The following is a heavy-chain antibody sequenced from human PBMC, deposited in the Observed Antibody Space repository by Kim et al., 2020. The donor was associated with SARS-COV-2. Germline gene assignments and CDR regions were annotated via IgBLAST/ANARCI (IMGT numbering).Heavy chain of an antibody. CDR3: ARSPPFLDFSYYYGSGRSDTLYYGMDV. CDR2: IYSGGST. D-gene: IGHD3-10*01. Sequence: GGSLRLSCAASGFTVSSNYMSWVRQAPGKGLEWVSVIYSGGSTYYADSVKGRFTISRDNSKNTLYLQINSLRAEDTAVYYCARSPPFLDFSYYYGSGRSDTLYYGMDVWGQGTTVTVSS. J-gene: IGHJ6*02. CDR1: GFTVSSNY. V-gene: IGHV3-66*01.